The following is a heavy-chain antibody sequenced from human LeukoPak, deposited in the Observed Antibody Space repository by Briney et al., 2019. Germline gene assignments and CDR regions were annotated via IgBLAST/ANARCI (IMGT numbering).Heavy chain of an antibody. CDR2: IIPILGIA. V-gene: IGHV1-69*04. CDR3: AAGGGYSGVTLDY. CDR1: GGTFSSYA. D-gene: IGHD5-12*01. Sequence: SVKVSCKASGGTFSSYAISWVRQAPGQGLEWMGRIIPILGIANYAQKFQGRVTITADKSTSTAYMELSSLRSEDTAVYYCAAGGGYSGVTLDYWGQGTLVTVSS. J-gene: IGHJ4*02.